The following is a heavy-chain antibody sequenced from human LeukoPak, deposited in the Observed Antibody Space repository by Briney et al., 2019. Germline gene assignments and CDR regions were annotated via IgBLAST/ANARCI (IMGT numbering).Heavy chain of an antibody. CDR3: ARESTPGIAAAGTGEDAFDI. D-gene: IGHD6-13*01. V-gene: IGHV1-69*04. CDR1: GGTFSSYA. Sequence: GSSVNVSCKASGGTFSSYAISWVRQAPGQGLEWMGRIIPILGIANYAQKFQGRVTITADKSTSTAYMELSRLRSEDTAVYYCARESTPGIAAAGTGEDAFDIWGQGTMVTVSS. J-gene: IGHJ3*02. CDR2: IIPILGIA.